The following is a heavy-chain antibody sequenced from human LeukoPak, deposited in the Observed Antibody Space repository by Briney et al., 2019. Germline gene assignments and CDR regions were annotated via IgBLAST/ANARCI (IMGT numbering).Heavy chain of an antibody. CDR2: IKEDGRET. CDR3: ARVTRNSGRHPSLFDN. Sequence: QAGGSLRLSCAASEFTFSAYWMSWVRQAPGKGLEGVANIKEDGRETYYVDSVKGRFTISRDNAKNSLYLRVNSLRAEDTAVYYCARVTRNSGRHPSLFDNWGQGTLVIVSS. J-gene: IGHJ5*02. V-gene: IGHV3-7*01. CDR1: EFTFSAYW. D-gene: IGHD1-26*01.